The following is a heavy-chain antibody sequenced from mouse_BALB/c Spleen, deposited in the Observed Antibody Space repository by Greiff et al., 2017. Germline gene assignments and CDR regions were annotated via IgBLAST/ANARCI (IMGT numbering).Heavy chain of an antibody. CDR3: ARDDGYYAMDY. Sequence: VQLQPSGAELMKPGASVKISCKATGYTFSSYWLEWVKQRPGHGLEWIGEILPGSGSTNYNEKFKGKATFTADTSSNTAYMQLSSLTSEDSAVYYCARDDGYYAMDYWGQGTSVTVSS. J-gene: IGHJ4*01. CDR2: ILPGSGST. CDR1: GYTFSSYW. D-gene: IGHD2-3*01. V-gene: IGHV1-9*01.